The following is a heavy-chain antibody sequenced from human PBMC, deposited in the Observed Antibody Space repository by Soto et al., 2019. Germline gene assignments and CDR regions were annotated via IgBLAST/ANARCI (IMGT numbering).Heavy chain of an antibody. V-gene: IGHV2-5*02. CDR1: GFSLSSSGVG. Sequence: QITLKESGPTLVKPTQPLTLTCTFSGFSLSSSGVGVGWIRQPPGKALECLALIYWDDDKRYSSSLKSRLNITKDTSKNQVVLIMTNMDPVDTATYYCAQSSYYGSGSLDYWGQGTLVTVSS. CDR2: IYWDDDK. D-gene: IGHD3-10*01. CDR3: AQSSYYGSGSLDY. J-gene: IGHJ4*02.